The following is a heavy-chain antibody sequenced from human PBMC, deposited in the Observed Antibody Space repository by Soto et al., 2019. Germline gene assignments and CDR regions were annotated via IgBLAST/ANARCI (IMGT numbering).Heavy chain of an antibody. J-gene: IGHJ4*02. CDR1: GGSISSSSYY. CDR2: IYYSGST. D-gene: IGHD2-2*01. V-gene: IGHV4-39*01. CDR3: ARHGFISTSCYAPVPPVLDY. Sequence: SETLSLTCTVSGGSISSSSYYWGWIRQPPGKGLEWIGSIYYSGSTYYNPSLKSRVTISVDTSKNQFSLKLSSVTAADTAVYYCARHGFISTSCYAPVPPVLDYWGQGTLVTVSS.